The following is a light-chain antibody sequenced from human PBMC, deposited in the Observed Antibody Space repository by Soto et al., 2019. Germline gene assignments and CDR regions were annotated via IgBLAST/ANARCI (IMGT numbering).Light chain of an antibody. CDR2: GAS. V-gene: IGKV3-15*01. J-gene: IGKJ1*01. CDR1: QSVSSN. CDR3: QQYNIWPQT. Sequence: EMVVTKSPGTLSLSPGERATHSCRASQSVSSNLAWYQQKPGQAPRLLIYGASTRATGIPARFSGSGSGTEFTLTISSLQSEDFAVYYCQQYNIWPQTFGQGTKVDIK.